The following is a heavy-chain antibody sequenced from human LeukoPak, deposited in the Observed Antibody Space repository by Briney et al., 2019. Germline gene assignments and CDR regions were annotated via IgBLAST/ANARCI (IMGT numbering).Heavy chain of an antibody. CDR3: ARIFRYFDWLLAFDI. CDR1: GFTFDDYW. V-gene: IGHV3-7*01. CDR2: IKQDGSEK. J-gene: IGHJ3*02. Sequence: PGGSLRLSCGASGFTFDDYWMSWVRQAPGKGLEWVANIKQDGSEKYYVDSVKGRFTISRDNAKNSLYLQMNSLRAEDTTVYYCARIFRYFDWLLAFDIWGQGTMVTVSS. D-gene: IGHD3-9*01.